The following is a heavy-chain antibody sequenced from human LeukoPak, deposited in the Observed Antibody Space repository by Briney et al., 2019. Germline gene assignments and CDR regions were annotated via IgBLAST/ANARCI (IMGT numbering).Heavy chain of an antibody. J-gene: IGHJ4*02. CDR1: GGSISSYY. Sequence: SETLSLTCTVSGGSISSYYWSWVRQSPGRGLEWIGYIYDSGSANYNPSLKSRVTISVDTPKNQCSLNLSSVTAADTAVYYCASGGTAVVMALTYYFDTWGQGTPVTVPS. D-gene: IGHD3-22*01. V-gene: IGHV4-59*01. CDR3: ASGGTAVVMALTYYFDT. CDR2: IYDSGSA.